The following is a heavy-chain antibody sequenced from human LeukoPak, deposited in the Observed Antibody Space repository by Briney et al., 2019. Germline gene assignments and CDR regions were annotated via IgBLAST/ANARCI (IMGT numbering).Heavy chain of an antibody. V-gene: IGHV4-30-2*01. CDR3: ARGGPPDY. CDR1: GGSISSGGYY. J-gene: IGHJ4*02. D-gene: IGHD3-16*01. CDR2: IFHSGST. Sequence: SETLSLTCTVSGGSISSGGYYWSWIRQPPGKGLEWIGYIFHSGSTYYNPSLKSRVTISVDRSKNQFSLRLSSVTAADTAVYYCARGGPPDYWGQGTPVTVSS.